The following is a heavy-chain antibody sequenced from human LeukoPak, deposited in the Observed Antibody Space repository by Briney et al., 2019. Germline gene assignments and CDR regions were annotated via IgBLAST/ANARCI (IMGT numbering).Heavy chain of an antibody. V-gene: IGHV4-38-2*02. CDR1: GYSISSGYY. CDR2: IYYSGST. Sequence: PSETLSLTCTVSGYSISSGYYWGWIRQPPGKGLVWIGSIYYSGSTYYNPSLKSRVTISVDTSKNQFSLKLSSVTAADTAVYYRPLWFGELSNAFDIWGQGTMVTVSS. CDR3: PLWFGELSNAFDI. J-gene: IGHJ3*02. D-gene: IGHD3-10*01.